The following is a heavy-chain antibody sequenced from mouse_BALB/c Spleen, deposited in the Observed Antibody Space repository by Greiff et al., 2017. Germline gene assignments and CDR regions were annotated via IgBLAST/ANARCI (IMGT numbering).Heavy chain of an antibody. D-gene: IGHD2-2*01. CDR1: GFTFSDFY. CDR3: ARDAYYGYDYAMDY. CDR2: SRNKANDYTT. Sequence: EVKLVESGGGLVQPGGSLRLSCATSGFTFSDFYMEWVRQPPGKRLEWIAASRNKANDYTTEYSASVKGRFNVSRDTSQSILYLQMNALRAEDTAIYYCARDAYYGYDYAMDYWGQGTSVTVSS. V-gene: IGHV7-1*02. J-gene: IGHJ4*01.